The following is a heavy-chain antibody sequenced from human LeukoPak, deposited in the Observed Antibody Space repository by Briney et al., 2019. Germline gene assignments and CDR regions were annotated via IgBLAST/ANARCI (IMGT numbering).Heavy chain of an antibody. Sequence: SQTPSLTCTVPGGSISSGSYYWSWIRHPAGKGLEWIWLIYTSGSTNYNPSLKSRLTISVNSTKNQFALKLSSGTAAQTAVYYCARVATGGYYNCWGQGTLVTVSS. D-gene: IGHD3-22*01. CDR2: IYTSGST. CDR3: ARVATGGYYNC. V-gene: IGHV4-61*02. CDR1: GGSISSGSYY. J-gene: IGHJ4*02.